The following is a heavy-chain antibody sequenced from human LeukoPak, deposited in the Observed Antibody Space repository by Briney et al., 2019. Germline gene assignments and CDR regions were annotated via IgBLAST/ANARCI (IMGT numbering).Heavy chain of an antibody. Sequence: PSETLSLTCTVSGGSITNLNFYWTWIRQPAGKRLEWIGRIYTSGGTNYNPSLKSRVTMSVDKSKNQISLKLASLTAADTALYYCAGRGSSSGTFDIWGPGTFVTVSS. V-gene: IGHV4-61*02. D-gene: IGHD2-2*01. CDR2: IYTSGGT. CDR1: GGSITNLNFY. J-gene: IGHJ3*02. CDR3: AGRGSSSGTFDI.